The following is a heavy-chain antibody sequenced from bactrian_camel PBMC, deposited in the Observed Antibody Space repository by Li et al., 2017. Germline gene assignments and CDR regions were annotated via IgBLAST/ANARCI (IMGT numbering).Heavy chain of an antibody. J-gene: IGHJ4*01. D-gene: IGHD5*01. CDR3: ARSRFVFRGCDLSTSGYYY. CDR2: IGRDGIT. V-gene: IGHV3S53*01. CDR1: QYTDN. Sequence: VQLVESGGGSVQAGGSLRLSCAASQYTDNMGWFRQAPGKEREGVARIGRDGITMYSDSVKGRFTISKDNAMNTLYLQMDSLKPEDSAMYYCARSRFVFRGCDLSTSGYYYGGQGTQVTVS.